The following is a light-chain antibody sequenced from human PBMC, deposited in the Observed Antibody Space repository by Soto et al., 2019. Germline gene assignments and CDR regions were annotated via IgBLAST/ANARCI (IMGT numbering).Light chain of an antibody. CDR2: DAS. V-gene: IGKV3-11*01. J-gene: IGKJ1*01. CDR3: VQRTTWPWT. CDR1: QSVSSH. Sequence: EIVLTQSPGTLSLSPGERATLSCRASQSVSSHLAWYQQKPGQAPRLLIYDASNRATGIPARFSGSGSGTYFTLTISSLEPEDVAVYHCVQRTTWPWTCGQGSKVEIK.